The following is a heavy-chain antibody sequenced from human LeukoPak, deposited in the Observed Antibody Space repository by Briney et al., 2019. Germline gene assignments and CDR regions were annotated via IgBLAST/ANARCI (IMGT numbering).Heavy chain of an antibody. CDR1: GYTFTGYY. CDR3: ARVLRSSGWERPDAFDI. Sequence: ASVKVSCKASGYTFTGYYMHWVRQAPGQGLEWMGWINPNSGGTNYAQKFQGRVTMTRDTSISTAYMELSRLRSDDTAVYYGARVLRSSGWERPDAFDIWGQGPMVTVSS. J-gene: IGHJ3*02. V-gene: IGHV1-2*02. CDR2: INPNSGGT. D-gene: IGHD6-19*01.